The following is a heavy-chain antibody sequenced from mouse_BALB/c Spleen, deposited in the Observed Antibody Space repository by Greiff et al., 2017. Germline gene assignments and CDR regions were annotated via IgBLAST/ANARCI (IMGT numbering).Heavy chain of an antibody. CDR2: ISSGGSYT. J-gene: IGHJ4*01. Sequence: EVKLVESGGGLVKPGGSLKLSCAASGFTFSSYAMSWVRQSPEKRLEWVAEISSGGSYTYYPDTVTGRFTISRDNAKNTLYLEMSSLRSEDTAMYYCARGYDYDGAGRDYYAMDYWGQGTSVTVSS. V-gene: IGHV5-9-4*01. D-gene: IGHD2-4*01. CDR1: GFTFSSYA. CDR3: ARGYDYDGAGRDYYAMDY.